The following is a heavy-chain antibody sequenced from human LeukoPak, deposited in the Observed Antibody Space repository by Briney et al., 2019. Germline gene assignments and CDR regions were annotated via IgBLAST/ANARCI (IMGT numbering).Heavy chain of an antibody. CDR2: ISYDGGNK. V-gene: IGHV3-30-3*01. CDR1: GFTFSSYA. D-gene: IGHD3-22*01. Sequence: GGSLRLSCAASGFTFSSYAMDWVRQAPGKGLEWVAIISYDGGNKYYADSVKGRFTISRDNSKNTLYLQMNGLSAEDTALYYCARFANRYCDSSGYYGWFDPWGRGTLVTVSS. CDR3: ARFANRYCDSSGYYGWFDP. J-gene: IGHJ5*02.